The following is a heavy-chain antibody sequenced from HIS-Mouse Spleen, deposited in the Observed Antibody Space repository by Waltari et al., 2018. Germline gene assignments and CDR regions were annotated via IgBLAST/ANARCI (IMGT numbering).Heavy chain of an antibody. J-gene: IGHJ6*02. Sequence: QVQLQQWGAGLLKPSETLSLTCAVYGGSFSGYYWSWIRQPPGKGLEWIGEINHSGSTNYNPSLKSRVTISVDTSKNQFSLKLSSVTAADTAVYYCARGDLGGMDVWGQGTTVTVSS. CDR1: GGSFSGYY. CDR2: INHSGST. D-gene: IGHD3-16*01. CDR3: ARGDLGGMDV. V-gene: IGHV4-34*01.